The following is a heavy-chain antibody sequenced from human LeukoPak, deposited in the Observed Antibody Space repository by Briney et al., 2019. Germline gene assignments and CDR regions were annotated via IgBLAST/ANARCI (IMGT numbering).Heavy chain of an antibody. CDR3: AREVVRGVSNWFDP. D-gene: IGHD3-10*01. V-gene: IGHV4-39*07. Sequence: PSETLSLTCTVSGGSISSSSYYWGWIRQPPGKGLEWIGSIYYSGSTYYNPSLKSRVTISVDTSKNQFSLKLSSVTAADTAVYYCAREVVRGVSNWFDPWGQGTLVTVSS. J-gene: IGHJ5*02. CDR2: IYYSGST. CDR1: GGSISSSSYY.